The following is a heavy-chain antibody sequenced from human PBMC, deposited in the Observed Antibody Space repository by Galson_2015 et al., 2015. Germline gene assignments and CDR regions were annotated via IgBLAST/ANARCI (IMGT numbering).Heavy chain of an antibody. J-gene: IGHJ4*02. V-gene: IGHV1-3*01. D-gene: IGHD6-19*01. CDR3: ARERGGSGDCDC. CDR1: GYTFTGSA. Sequence: SLKVSCKASGYTFTGSAVHWLRQAPGQNLEWMGWIHSANGNTQYSQKFQGRVTITRDTSATTAYVELSSLRPEDTAVYYWARERGGSGDCDCWGQGTLVTVSS. CDR2: IHSANGNT.